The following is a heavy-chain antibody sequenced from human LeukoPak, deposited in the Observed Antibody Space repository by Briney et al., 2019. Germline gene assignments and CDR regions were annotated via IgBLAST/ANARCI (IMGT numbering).Heavy chain of an antibody. D-gene: IGHD3-10*01. V-gene: IGHV4-31*03. CDR1: GGSISSGGYY. CDR3: ARDAHYSGSGPYFDY. CDR2: IYYSGST. Sequence: SQTLSLTCTVSGGSISSGGYYWSWIRQHPGKGLEWIGYIYYSGSTYYNPSLKSRVTISVDTSKNQFSLKLSSVTAADTAVYYCARDAHYSGSGPYFDYWGQGTLVTVSS. J-gene: IGHJ4*02.